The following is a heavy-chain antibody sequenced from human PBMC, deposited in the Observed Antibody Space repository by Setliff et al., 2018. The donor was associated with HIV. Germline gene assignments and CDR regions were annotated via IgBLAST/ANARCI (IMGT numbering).Heavy chain of an antibody. Sequence: ASVKVSCKASGYTFTIYGISWVRQAPGQGLEWMGWISAYNGNTNYAQKLQGRVTMTTDTSTSTAYMELRSLRSDDTAVYYCARDVDYTDAFDIWGQGTMVTVSS. CDR3: ARDVDYTDAFDI. D-gene: IGHD4-4*01. CDR1: GYTFTIYG. J-gene: IGHJ3*02. V-gene: IGHV1-18*01. CDR2: ISAYNGNT.